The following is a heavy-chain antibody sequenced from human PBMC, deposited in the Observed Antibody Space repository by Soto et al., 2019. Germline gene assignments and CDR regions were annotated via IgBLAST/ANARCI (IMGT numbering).Heavy chain of an antibody. CDR2: VYPSGSP. Sequence: QLQLQESGSGLVKPSQTLSLTCAVSGGSISSGGYSWSWIQQPPGKDLEWVGYVYPSGSPYYSPSLNSRVTTSVDRSKNQCSLKPISVTAADTAVYYCARTLTGDRGAYCDYCVQGTLVTVSS. CDR3: ARTLTGDRGAYCDY. V-gene: IGHV4-30-2*01. J-gene: IGHJ4*02. D-gene: IGHD7-27*01. CDR1: GGSISSGGYS.